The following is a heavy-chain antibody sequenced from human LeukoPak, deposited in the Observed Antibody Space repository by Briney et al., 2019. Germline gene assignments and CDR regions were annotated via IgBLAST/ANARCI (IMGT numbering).Heavy chain of an antibody. Sequence: SQTLSLTCTVSGGSISSGSYYWSWIRQPAGKGLEWIGRFYTSGSTNYNPSLKSRVTISVDTSKNQFSLKLNSVTAADTAVYYCARGRDGYNFLNRGEYYYFDYWGQGTLVTVSS. CDR1: GGSISSGSYY. D-gene: IGHD5-24*01. CDR3: ARGRDGYNFLNRGEYYYFDY. V-gene: IGHV4-61*02. CDR2: FYTSGST. J-gene: IGHJ4*02.